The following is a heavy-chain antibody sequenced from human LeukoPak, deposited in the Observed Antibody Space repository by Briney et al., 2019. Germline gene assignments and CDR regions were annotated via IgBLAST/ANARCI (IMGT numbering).Heavy chain of an antibody. D-gene: IGHD2-15*01. CDR2: ISAYNGNT. Sequence: ASVKVSCKASGYTFTSYGISWVRQAPGQGLEWMGWISAYNGNTNYAQKLQGRVTMTTDTSTSTAYMELRSLRSDDTAVYYCARGRQGNCSGGSCYSAPDGMDVWGQGTTVTVSS. V-gene: IGHV1-18*01. CDR1: GYTFTSYG. CDR3: ARGRQGNCSGGSCYSAPDGMDV. J-gene: IGHJ6*02.